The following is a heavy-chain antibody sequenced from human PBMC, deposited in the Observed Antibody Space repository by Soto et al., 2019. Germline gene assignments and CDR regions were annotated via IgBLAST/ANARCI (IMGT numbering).Heavy chain of an antibody. CDR2: IIPMFEKT. J-gene: IGHJ4*02. CDR1: GGTFSSYV. V-gene: IGHV1-69*01. CDR3: AYRISPLGFDF. Sequence: QVQLVQSGAEVKKPGSSVKVSCKASGGTFSSYVISWVRQAPGHGLEWMGGIIPMFEKTTYAQRFQGRVTITADESTSTAYMELSSLRSDDTAFYFCAYRISPLGFDFWGQGTLVTVSS. D-gene: IGHD3-16*02.